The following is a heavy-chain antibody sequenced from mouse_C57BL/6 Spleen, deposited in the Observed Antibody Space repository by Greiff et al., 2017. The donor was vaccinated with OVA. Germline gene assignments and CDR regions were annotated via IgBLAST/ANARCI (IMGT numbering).Heavy chain of an antibody. CDR3: ARRGVFITRGYIDY. V-gene: IGHV1-22*01. Sequence: EVQLQQSGPELVKPGASVKMSCKASGYTFTDYNMHWVKQSHGKSLEWIGYINPNNGGTSYNQKFKGKATLTVNKSSSTAYMELSSLTSEDTAVYYCARRGVFITRGYIDYWGQGTTLTVSS. J-gene: IGHJ2*01. D-gene: IGHD1-1*01. CDR2: INPNNGGT. CDR1: GYTFTDYN.